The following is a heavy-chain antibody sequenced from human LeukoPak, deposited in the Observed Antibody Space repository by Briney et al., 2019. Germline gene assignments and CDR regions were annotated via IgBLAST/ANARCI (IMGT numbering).Heavy chain of an antibody. CDR2: INISGGST. D-gene: IGHD2/OR15-2a*01. V-gene: IGHV3-23*01. J-gene: IGHJ4*02. CDR1: GFTFSNHT. Sequence: GGSLRLSCAASGFTFSNHTMTWVRQAPGKGLEWVSTINISGGSTFYADSVKGRFTISRDNSKNTLSLQMNSLRAEDTAIYYCAKGESKDYLNYFDYLNYFDHWGQGALVTVSS. CDR3: AKGESKDYLNYFDYLNYFDH.